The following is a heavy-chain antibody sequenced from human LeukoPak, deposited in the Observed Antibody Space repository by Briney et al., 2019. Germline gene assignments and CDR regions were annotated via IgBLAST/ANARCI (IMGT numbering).Heavy chain of an antibody. CDR2: ISAYNGNT. V-gene: IGHV1-18*01. D-gene: IGHD2-2*01. Sequence: ASVKVSCKASGYTFTSYGISWVRQAPGQGLEWMGWISAYNGNTNYAQKLQGRVTMTTDTSTSTAYMELRSLRSDDTAVYYCARMVSYCSSTSCYLAKAQNGPFDYWGREPWSPSPQ. J-gene: IGHJ4*02. CDR1: GYTFTSYG. CDR3: ARMVSYCSSTSCYLAKAQNGPFDY.